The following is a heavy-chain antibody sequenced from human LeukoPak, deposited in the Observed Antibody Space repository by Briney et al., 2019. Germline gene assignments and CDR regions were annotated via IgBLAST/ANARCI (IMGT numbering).Heavy chain of an antibody. CDR2: ISGSGGST. V-gene: IGHV3-23*01. CDR1: GFTFSSYA. CDR3: ANSYGSGSYYKNFDY. D-gene: IGHD3-10*01. J-gene: IGHJ4*02. Sequence: PAGSLRLSCAASGFTFSSYAMSWVRQAPGKGLEWVSAISGSGGSTYYADSVKGRFTISRDNSKNTLYLQMNSLRAEDTAVYYCANSYGSGSYYKNFDYWGQGTLVTVSS.